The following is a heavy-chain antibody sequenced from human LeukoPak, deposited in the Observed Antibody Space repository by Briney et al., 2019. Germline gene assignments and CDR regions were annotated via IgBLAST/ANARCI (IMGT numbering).Heavy chain of an antibody. V-gene: IGHV3-30*04. J-gene: IGHJ6*02. D-gene: IGHD4-11*01. CDR1: GFTFSIYS. CDR3: ARDLTTRYYYSAMDV. CDR2: ISSDVSNR. Sequence: PGGSLRLSCAASGFTFSIYSMHWVRQAPGKGLEWVALISSDVSNRYYPDSAQGRFTISRDNSKNTLYLQMNSLRVEDTAVYYCARDLTTRYYYSAMDVWGQGTTVTVSS.